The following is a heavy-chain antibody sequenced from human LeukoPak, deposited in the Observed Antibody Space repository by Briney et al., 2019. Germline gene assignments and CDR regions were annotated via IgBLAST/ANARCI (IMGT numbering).Heavy chain of an antibody. CDR3: ARGYVRYGMDV. CDR1: GDSVSSNRAA. Sequence: SQTLSLTCVISGDSVSSNRAACNWIRQSPSRGLEWLGGTYYWSKWYHDYAVSVKSRITINPDTSKNQFSLQLNSVTPEDTAVYYCARGYVRYGMDVWGQGTTVTVSS. J-gene: IGHJ6*02. V-gene: IGHV6-1*01. CDR2: TYYWSKWYH. D-gene: IGHD1-1*01.